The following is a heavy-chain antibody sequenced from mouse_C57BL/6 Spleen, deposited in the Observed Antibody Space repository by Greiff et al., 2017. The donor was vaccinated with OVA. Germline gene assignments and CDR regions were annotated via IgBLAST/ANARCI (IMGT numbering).Heavy chain of an antibody. CDR3: ASSSTTVVATNY. CDR1: GYAFSSSW. V-gene: IGHV1-82*01. J-gene: IGHJ2*01. CDR2: IYPGDGDT. Sequence: QVQLQQSGPELVKPGASVKISCKASGYAFSSSWMNWVKQRPGKGLEWIGQIYPGDGDTNYNGKFKGKATLTADKSSSTAYMQLSSLTSEDSAVYFCASSSTTVVATNYWGQGTTLTVSS. D-gene: IGHD1-1*01.